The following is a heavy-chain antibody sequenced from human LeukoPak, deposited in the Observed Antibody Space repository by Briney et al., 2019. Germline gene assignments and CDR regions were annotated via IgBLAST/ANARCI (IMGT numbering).Heavy chain of an antibody. CDR1: GFTFSSYA. Sequence: GRSLRLSCAASGFTFSSYAMHWVRQAPGKGLEWVAVISYDGSNKYYADSAKGRFTISRDNSKNTLYLQMNSLRAEDTAVYYCATVPAAMTGWGQGTLVTVSS. V-gene: IGHV3-30-3*01. CDR2: ISYDGSNK. J-gene: IGHJ4*02. CDR3: ATVPAAMTG. D-gene: IGHD2-2*01.